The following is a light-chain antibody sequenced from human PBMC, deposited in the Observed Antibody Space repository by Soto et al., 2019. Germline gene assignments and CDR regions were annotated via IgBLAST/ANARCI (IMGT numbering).Light chain of an antibody. CDR1: QGISSA. Sequence: AIQLTQSLSSLSASVGDRVTITCRASQGISSALAWYQQKPGKAPKLLIYDASRLESGVPSRFSGSGSGTDFTLTISSLQPEDFATYYCQQFNSYSITLGQGTRLEIK. J-gene: IGKJ5*01. CDR2: DAS. CDR3: QQFNSYSIT. V-gene: IGKV1-13*02.